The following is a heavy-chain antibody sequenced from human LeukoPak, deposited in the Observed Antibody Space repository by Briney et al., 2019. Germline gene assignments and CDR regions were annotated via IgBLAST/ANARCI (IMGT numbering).Heavy chain of an antibody. J-gene: IGHJ4*02. Sequence: GGSLRLSCAASGFIFSTYWMSWVRQAPGKGLEWVANIKQDGSEKYFVDSVKGRISVSRDNAKNLLYLQMNSLRAGDTAVYFCAKDLSPGHYWGQGILVTVSS. CDR1: GFIFSTYW. CDR3: AKDLSPGHY. V-gene: IGHV3-7*03. D-gene: IGHD2/OR15-2a*01. CDR2: IKQDGSEK.